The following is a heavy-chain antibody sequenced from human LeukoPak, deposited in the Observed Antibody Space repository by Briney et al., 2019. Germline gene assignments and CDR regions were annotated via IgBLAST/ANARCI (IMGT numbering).Heavy chain of an antibody. CDR3: ARDALGMSGVWYFDL. D-gene: IGHD7-27*01. CDR2: FCTSGIS. Sequence: SETLSLTCAVSGDSIITDCWTWIRQPAGKGLEWIGRFCTSGISNYNPSLESRVTMSLDTSKKLFSLNQTSVNAADTAVYYCARDALGMSGVWYFDLWGRGTLVTVSS. J-gene: IGHJ2*01. V-gene: IGHV4-4*07. CDR1: GDSIITDC.